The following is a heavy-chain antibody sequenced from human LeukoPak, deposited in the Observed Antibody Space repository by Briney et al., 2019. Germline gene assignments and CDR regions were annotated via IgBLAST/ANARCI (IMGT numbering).Heavy chain of an antibody. J-gene: IGHJ6*03. V-gene: IGHV4-4*09. CDR1: GGSISSYY. D-gene: IGHD3-22*01. CDR2: IYTSGST. CDR3: ARHVTYYYDSISYPDTYYYMDV. Sequence: SETLSLTCTVSGGSISSYYWSWILQPPGKGLEWIGYIYTSGSTNYNPSLKSRVTISVDTSKNQFSLKLSSVTAADTAVYYCARHVTYYYDSISYPDTYYYMDVWGKGTTVTVSS.